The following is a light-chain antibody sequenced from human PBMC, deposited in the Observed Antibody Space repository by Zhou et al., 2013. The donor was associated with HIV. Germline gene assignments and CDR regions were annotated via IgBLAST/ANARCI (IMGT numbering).Light chain of an antibody. Sequence: ILLTQSPATLSASPGERATLSCRASQSVSTNLAWYQQKPGQAPRLLIYGAFTRAAGVPGRFSGSGSGTDFTLTISRLEPEDFAVYYCQQYGSTPRTFGQGTKVEIK. CDR3: QQYGSTPRT. J-gene: IGKJ1*01. V-gene: IGKV3-20*01. CDR2: GAF. CDR1: QSVSTN.